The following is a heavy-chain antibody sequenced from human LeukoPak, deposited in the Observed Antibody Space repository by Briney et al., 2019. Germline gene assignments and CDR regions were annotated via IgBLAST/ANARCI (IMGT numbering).Heavy chain of an antibody. J-gene: IGHJ4*02. D-gene: IGHD3-10*01. CDR1: GYSFTNHW. CDR2: IYPGDSHT. V-gene: IGHV5-51*01. CDR3: ARRDYYGSGSYYGDFDH. Sequence: GESLKISCKSSGYSFTNHWIGWVRQMPGKGLEWMGVIYPGDSHTRYSPSFQGQVTISADKSISTAYLQWSSLKASDTAMYYCARRDYYGSGSYYGDFDHWGQGTLVTVSS.